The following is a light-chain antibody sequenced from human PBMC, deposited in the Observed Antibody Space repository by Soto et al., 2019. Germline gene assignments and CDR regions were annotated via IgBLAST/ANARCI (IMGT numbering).Light chain of an antibody. CDR1: QSVGSY. CDR2: GAS. V-gene: IGKV3-20*01. J-gene: IGKJ1*01. CDR3: QQYGSSPTWA. Sequence: EIVLTQSPGTLSLSPGERATLSCRTSQSVGSYLAWYQQKPGQAPRLLIYGASSRATGIPDRFSGSGSGTDFTLTISRLEPEDSAVYYCQQYGSSPTWAFGQGTKVEIK.